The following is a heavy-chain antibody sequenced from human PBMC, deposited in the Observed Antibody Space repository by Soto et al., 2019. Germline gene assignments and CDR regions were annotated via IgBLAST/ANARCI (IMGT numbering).Heavy chain of an antibody. J-gene: IGHJ4*01. D-gene: IGHD3-22*01. CDR3: ARLGGYYQAFDQ. V-gene: IGHV4-59*08. CDR1: GSPIGSYY. CDR2: IYYTGTT. Sequence: PSETLSLTCSVSGSPIGSYYWGWFRLPPRQGLQWVGYIYYTGTTSYNPSLKGRVTVSLDTSKKQFSLKLRSVTAADTAVYFCARLGGYYQAFDQWGQGALVTVSS.